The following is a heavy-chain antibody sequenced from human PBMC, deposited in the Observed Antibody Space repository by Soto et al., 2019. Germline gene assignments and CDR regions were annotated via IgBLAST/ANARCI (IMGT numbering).Heavy chain of an antibody. CDR3: ARVAVAGNDY. Sequence: SETLSLTCAVYGGSFSGYYWSWIRQPPGKGLEWIGEINHSGSTNYNPSLKSRVTISVDTSKNQFSLKLSSVTAADTAVYYCARVAVAGNDYWGQGTLVTVSS. J-gene: IGHJ4*02. CDR2: INHSGST. CDR1: GGSFSGYY. V-gene: IGHV4-34*01. D-gene: IGHD6-19*01.